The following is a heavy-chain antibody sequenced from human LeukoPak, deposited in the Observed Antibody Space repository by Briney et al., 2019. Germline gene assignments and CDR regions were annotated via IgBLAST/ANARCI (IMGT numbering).Heavy chain of an antibody. CDR1: GFTFSSYG. Sequence: GGSLRLSCAASGFTFSSYGMHWVRQAPGKGLEWIAYSTSGGGTTYYADAVKGRFIISRDNARTSLYLEMNNLRAEDTALYYCARATSGSLFYFYGMDVWGRGTTVTVSS. J-gene: IGHJ6*02. CDR3: ARATSGSLFYFYGMDV. CDR2: STSGGGTT. V-gene: IGHV3-48*01. D-gene: IGHD3-3*01.